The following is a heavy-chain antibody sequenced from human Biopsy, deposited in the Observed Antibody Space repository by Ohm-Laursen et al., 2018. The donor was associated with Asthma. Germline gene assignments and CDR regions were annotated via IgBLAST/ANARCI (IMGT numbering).Heavy chain of an antibody. J-gene: IGHJ3*02. CDR1: GFVFSQCG. D-gene: IGHD4-23*01. Sequence: SLRLSCAASGFVFSQCGMHWVRQGPGKGLEWVALVSSDGHNKYYKDSVKGRFTISRDNSKLRLYLEINSLRVEDSAVYYCARESGQDSGGTGAFDRWGQGTKVAVSS. V-gene: IGHV3-30*03. CDR2: VSSDGHNK. CDR3: ARESGQDSGGTGAFDR.